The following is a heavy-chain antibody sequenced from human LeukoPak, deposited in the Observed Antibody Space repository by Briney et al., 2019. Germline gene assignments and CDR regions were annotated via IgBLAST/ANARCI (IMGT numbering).Heavy chain of an antibody. Sequence: PGRSPRLSSAASGFTSCGYAMHWVRQAPDKGRERGAVISYVGNNKYNADSVKGRFTISRDNSKNTLYLQMNSLRAEDTAVYYCARARIAVAGYFDYWGQGTLVTVSS. CDR2: ISYVGNNK. J-gene: IGHJ4*02. V-gene: IGHV3-30*04. CDR3: ARARIAVAGYFDY. D-gene: IGHD6-19*01. CDR1: GFTSCGYA.